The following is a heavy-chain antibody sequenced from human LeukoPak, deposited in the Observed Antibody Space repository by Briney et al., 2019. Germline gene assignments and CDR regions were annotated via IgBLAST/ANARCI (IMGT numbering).Heavy chain of an antibody. CDR3: VRGATPGDY. Sequence: GGSLRLSCAASGFTFDNYGMSWVRQAPGKGLEWVANIKQDGSEKYYVDSVKGRFTISRDNAKKSLYLQMNNLRAEDTAVYYCVRGATPGDYWGQGTLVTVSS. CDR2: IKQDGSEK. CDR1: GFTFDNYG. V-gene: IGHV3-7*04. J-gene: IGHJ4*02. D-gene: IGHD1-26*01.